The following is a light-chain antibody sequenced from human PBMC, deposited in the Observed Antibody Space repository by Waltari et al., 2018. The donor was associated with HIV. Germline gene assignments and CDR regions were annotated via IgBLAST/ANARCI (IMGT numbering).Light chain of an antibody. CDR1: QSLSRD. CDR2: DSS. J-gene: IGKJ1*01. Sequence: ELVMTQSPASLSVSPGERATLYCRARQSLSRDLAWYQHKPGQSPRLLIYDSSTWATGIPVRFSGSGSGTEFTLSISCLQSEDFATYYSQQYNALPRTFGQGTKVEL. CDR3: QQYNALPRT. V-gene: IGKV3-15*01.